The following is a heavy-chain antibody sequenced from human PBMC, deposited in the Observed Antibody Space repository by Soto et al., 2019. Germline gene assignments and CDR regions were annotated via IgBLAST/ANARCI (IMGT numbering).Heavy chain of an antibody. D-gene: IGHD2-2*01. Sequence: ESGGGLVQPGGSLRLSCAASGFTFSTYAMSWVRQAPGKGLEWVSAISGRGGGTFYADSVKGRFTIARDNSKNTLFLQMNSLRAEDTAVYFCARQMTSSTNYYDYWGQGTLVTVSS. CDR3: ARQMTSSTNYYDY. CDR2: ISGRGGGT. V-gene: IGHV3-23*01. CDR1: GFTFSTYA. J-gene: IGHJ4*02.